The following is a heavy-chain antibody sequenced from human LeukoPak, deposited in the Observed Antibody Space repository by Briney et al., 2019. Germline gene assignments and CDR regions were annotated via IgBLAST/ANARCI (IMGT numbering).Heavy chain of an antibody. J-gene: IGHJ4*02. Sequence: GGSLRLSCAASGFTFSNAWMSWVRQAPGKGLEWVSVIYSGGSTYYADSVKGRFTISRDNSKNTLYLQMNSLRAEDTAVYYCARDPEGYYYDSSGPYFDYWGQGTLVTVSS. CDR3: ARDPEGYYYDSSGPYFDY. V-gene: IGHV3-66*01. CDR1: GFTFSNAW. CDR2: IYSGGST. D-gene: IGHD3-22*01.